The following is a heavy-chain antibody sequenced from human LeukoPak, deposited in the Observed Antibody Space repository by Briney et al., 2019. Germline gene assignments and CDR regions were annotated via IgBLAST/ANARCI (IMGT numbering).Heavy chain of an antibody. V-gene: IGHV4-39*07. CDR1: GDSISSSGYY. Sequence: KPSETLSPTCSVSGDSISSSGYYWGWIRQPPGKGLEWIGSMYYGGNTYYNASLKSRVTISVDTSKNLFSLKLNSVTAADTGVYYCARSKNGKCDYWGQGTLVTVSS. CDR3: ARSKNGKCDY. D-gene: IGHD1-26*01. J-gene: IGHJ4*02. CDR2: MYYGGNT.